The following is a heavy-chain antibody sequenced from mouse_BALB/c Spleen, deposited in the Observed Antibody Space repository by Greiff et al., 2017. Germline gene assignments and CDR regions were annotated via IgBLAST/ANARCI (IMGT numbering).Heavy chain of an antibody. CDR2: ISNGGGST. J-gene: IGHJ1*01. V-gene: IGHV5-12-2*01. Sequence: EVKLVESGGGLVQPGGSLKLSCAASGFTFSSHTMSWVRQTPEKRLEWVAYISNGGGSTYYPDTVKGRFTISRDNAKNTLYLQMSSLKSEDTAMYYCARRYSDWYFDVWGAGTTVTVSS. D-gene: IGHD1-1*01. CDR1: GFTFSSHT. CDR3: ARRYSDWYFDV.